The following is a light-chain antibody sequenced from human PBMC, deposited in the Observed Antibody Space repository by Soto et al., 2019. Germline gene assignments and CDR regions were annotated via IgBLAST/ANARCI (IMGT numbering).Light chain of an antibody. CDR3: QQSYTTPVT. CDR2: SAS. V-gene: IGKV1-39*01. CDR1: QTIRKY. Sequence: DIQMTQSPSSLSASVGDRVSITCRASQTIRKYLNWYRQKPGKAPELLIHSASTLQTGVPSRFSGSGSGTDFALTITSLQPEDFATYYCQQSYTTPVTFGQGTRLEIK. J-gene: IGKJ5*01.